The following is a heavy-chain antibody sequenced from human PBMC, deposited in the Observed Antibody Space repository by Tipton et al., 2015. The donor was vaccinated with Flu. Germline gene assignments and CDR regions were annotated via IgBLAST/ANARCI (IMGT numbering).Heavy chain of an antibody. D-gene: IGHD1-26*01. J-gene: IGHJ3*02. Sequence: VQLVQSGGGLIQPGGSLRLSCAASGFTFSSYSMNWVRQAPGKGLEWVSSISSSSSYIYYADSVKGRFTISRDDAKNSLYLQMNSLRAEDTAVYYCARGLLWDVAGDDAFDIWGQGTMVTVSS. CDR2: ISSSSSYI. CDR1: GFTFSSYS. CDR3: ARGLLWDVAGDDAFDI. V-gene: IGHV3-21*01.